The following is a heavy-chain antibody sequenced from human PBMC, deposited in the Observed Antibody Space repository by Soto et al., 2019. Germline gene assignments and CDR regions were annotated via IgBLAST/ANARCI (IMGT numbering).Heavy chain of an antibody. Sequence: QVQLVQSGAEVKKPGASVKVSCKASGYTFTSYGISWVRQAPGQGLEWMGWISAYNGNTNYAQKLQGRVTMTTDTSTSTTYMELRSLRSDDTAVYYCARDHPYTDSGSYFDYWGQGTLVTVSS. CDR2: ISAYNGNT. V-gene: IGHV1-18*04. CDR3: ARDHPYTDSGSYFDY. CDR1: GYTFTSYG. D-gene: IGHD1-26*01. J-gene: IGHJ4*02.